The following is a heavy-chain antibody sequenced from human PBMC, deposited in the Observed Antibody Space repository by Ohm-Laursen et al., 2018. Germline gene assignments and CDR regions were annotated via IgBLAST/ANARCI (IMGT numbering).Heavy chain of an antibody. D-gene: IGHD2-2*02. CDR3: AKDLYCSSTSCYTYYYYYGMDV. Sequence: SLRLSCSASGFTFSNYGMHWVRQAPGKGLEWVAVISYDGSNKYYADSVKGRFTISRDNSKNTLYLQMNSLRAEDTAVYYCAKDLYCSSTSCYTYYYYYGMDVWGQGTTVTVSS. J-gene: IGHJ6*02. CDR2: ISYDGSNK. V-gene: IGHV3-30*18. CDR1: GFTFSNYG.